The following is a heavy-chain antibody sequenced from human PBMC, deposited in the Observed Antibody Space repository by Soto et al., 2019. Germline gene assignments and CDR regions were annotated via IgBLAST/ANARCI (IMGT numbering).Heavy chain of an antibody. J-gene: IGHJ4*01. CDR2: IIPIFGTA. D-gene: IGHD3-9*01. V-gene: IGHV1-69*13. CDR1: GGTFSSYA. Sequence: SVKVSCKASGGTFSSYAISWVRQAPGQGLEWMGGIIPIFGTANYAQKFQGRVTITADESTSTAYMELSSLRSEDTAVYYCARSYDILTGYYTSEYWGHGTLVTVSS. CDR3: ARSYDILTGYYTSEY.